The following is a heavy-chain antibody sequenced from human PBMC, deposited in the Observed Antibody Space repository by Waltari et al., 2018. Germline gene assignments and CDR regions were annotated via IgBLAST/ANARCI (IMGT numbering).Heavy chain of an antibody. V-gene: IGHV1-69*04. CDR3: ARDRRDLGYWYFDL. CDR1: GGTFSSYA. CDR2: IIPILGIA. D-gene: IGHD3-16*01. Sequence: QVQLVQSVSEVKKPGSSVQVSCKASGGTFSSYAISRVRTAPGQGLEWMGGIIPILGIANYAQKFQGRVTITADESTSTAYMELSSLRSEDTAVYYCARDRRDLGYWYFDLWGRGTLVTVSS. J-gene: IGHJ2*01.